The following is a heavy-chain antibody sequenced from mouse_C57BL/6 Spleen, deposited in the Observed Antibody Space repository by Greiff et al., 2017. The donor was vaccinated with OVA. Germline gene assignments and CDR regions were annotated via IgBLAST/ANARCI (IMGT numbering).Heavy chain of an antibody. V-gene: IGHV1-26*01. CDR2: INPNNGGT. J-gene: IGHJ1*03. CDR3: AGGNYRYWYFDV. Sequence: VQLQQSGPELVKPGASVKISCKASGYTFTDYYMNWVKQSHGKSLEWIGDINPNNGGTSYNQKFKGKATLTVAKSSSTAYMELRSLTSEDSAVYYCAGGNYRYWYFDVWGTGTTVTVSS. D-gene: IGHD2-1*01. CDR1: GYTFTDYY.